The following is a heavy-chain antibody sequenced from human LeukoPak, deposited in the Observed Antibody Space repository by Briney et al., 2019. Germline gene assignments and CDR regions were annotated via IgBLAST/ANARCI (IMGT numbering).Heavy chain of an antibody. J-gene: IGHJ4*02. D-gene: IGHD1-26*01. CDR1: GFTVSSNY. CDR2: IYSGGST. Sequence: GGSLRLSCAASGFTVSSNYMSWVRQAPGKGLEWVSVIYSGGSTYYADSVKGRFTISRDNSKNTLYLQMNSLRAEDTAVYYCAMEWELLGFVYWGQGTLVTVSS. V-gene: IGHV3-66*01. CDR3: AMEWELLGFVY.